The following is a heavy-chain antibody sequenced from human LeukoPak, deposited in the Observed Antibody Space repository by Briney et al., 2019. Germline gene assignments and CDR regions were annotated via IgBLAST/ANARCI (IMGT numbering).Heavy chain of an antibody. D-gene: IGHD3-3*01. CDR3: ARDWYYAFWSGYSDRPTPYYYYMDV. J-gene: IGHJ6*03. CDR1: AFTFSIYS. CDR2: IISRISTI. V-gene: IGHV3-48*01. Sequence: GGSLRLSCAASAFTFSIYSMNCVRQAPGEGLGWVSYIISRISTILYTDSGKGRFIICRAHDKKSLYLQMTSVRAEDTAVNYCARDWYYAFWSGYSDRPTPYYYYMDVWGKGTTVTVSS.